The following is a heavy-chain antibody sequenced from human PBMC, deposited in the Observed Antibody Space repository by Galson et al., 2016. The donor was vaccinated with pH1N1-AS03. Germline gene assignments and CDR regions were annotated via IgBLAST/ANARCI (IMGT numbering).Heavy chain of an antibody. CDR2: IYPGDSDT. CDR3: ARGDGYNYYFDY. J-gene: IGHJ4*02. V-gene: IGHV5-51*03. D-gene: IGHD5-24*01. Sequence: QSGAEVTKPGESLMISCKASGFRFTTYWIAWVRQLPGKGLEWMGFIYPGDSDTKYSPSFQGQVTISADKSISTAYLRWNSLKASDTAMYYCARGDGYNYYFDYGGQGTLFTVSS. CDR1: GFRFTTYW.